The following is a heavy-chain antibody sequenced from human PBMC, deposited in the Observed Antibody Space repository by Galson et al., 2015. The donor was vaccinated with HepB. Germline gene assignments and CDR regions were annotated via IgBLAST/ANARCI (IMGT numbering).Heavy chain of an antibody. D-gene: IGHD6-13*01. CDR3: ARDTTSGFSSWYPNYYYYYGMDV. CDR1: GFTFSDYY. J-gene: IGHJ6*02. Sequence: SLRLSCAASGFTFSDYYMSWIRQAPGKGLEWVSYISSSGSTIYYADSVKGRFTISRDNAKNSLYLQMNSLRAEDTAVYYCARDTTSGFSSWYPNYYYYYGMDVWGQGTTVTVSS. CDR2: ISSSGSTI. V-gene: IGHV3-11*01.